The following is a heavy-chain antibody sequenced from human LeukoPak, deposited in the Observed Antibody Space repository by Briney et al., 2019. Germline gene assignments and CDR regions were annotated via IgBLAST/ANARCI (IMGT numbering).Heavy chain of an antibody. D-gene: IGHD2-15*01. V-gene: IGHV1-18*01. CDR2: ISAYNGNT. CDR3: ARDQDIVVVVAATPDAFDI. J-gene: IGHJ3*02. CDR1: GYTFTSYG. Sequence: ASVKVSCKASGYTFTSYGISWVRQAPGQGLEWMGWISAYNGNTNYAQKLQGRVTMTTDTSTSTDYMELRSLRADDTAVYYCARDQDIVVVVAATPDAFDIWGQGTMVTVSS.